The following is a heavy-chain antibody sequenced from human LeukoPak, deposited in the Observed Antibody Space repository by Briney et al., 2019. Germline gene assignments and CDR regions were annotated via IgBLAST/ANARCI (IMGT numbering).Heavy chain of an antibody. CDR1: GCSFITYW. J-gene: IGHJ4*02. CDR3: ARHSVYADYGDPYYFDN. V-gene: IGHV5-51*01. CDR2: IYPSDSDV. D-gene: IGHD3-16*01. Sequence: GESLKISCVASGCSFITYWVAWVRQMPGKGVEWMGIIYPSDSDVRYSPSFQGQVTISVDKSISAAYLQWHSLKASDTAIYYCARHSVYADYGDPYYFDNWGQGTLVTVSS.